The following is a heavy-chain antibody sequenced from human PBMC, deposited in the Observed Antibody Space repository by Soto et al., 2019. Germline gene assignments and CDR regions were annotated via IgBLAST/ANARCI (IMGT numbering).Heavy chain of an antibody. CDR1: GDSISTDY. V-gene: IGHV4-59*08. Sequence: PSETLSLTCTVSGDSISTDYWSWIRQSPGKGLEWIGFIYYGGSTNYNPSLKSRVTISVDTPKNQFSLKLSSVTAADTAIYYCARADTAMDPPGSWGRGILVTVSS. CDR2: IYYGGST. J-gene: IGHJ5*02. D-gene: IGHD5-18*01. CDR3: ARADTAMDPPGS.